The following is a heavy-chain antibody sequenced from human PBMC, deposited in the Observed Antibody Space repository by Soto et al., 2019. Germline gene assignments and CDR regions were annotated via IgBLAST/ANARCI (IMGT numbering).Heavy chain of an antibody. J-gene: IGHJ4*02. V-gene: IGHV1-69*01. Sequence: VSCKDSGGRLSSYASSWVQQAQGQGLEWMGGIIPIFGTANYAQKFQGRVTITADESTSTAYMELSSLRSEDTAVYYCASTPPSLYYDSSGYYYGPFDYWGQGILVT. D-gene: IGHD3-22*01. CDR3: ASTPPSLYYDSSGYYYGPFDY. CDR2: IIPIFGTA. CDR1: GGRLSSYA.